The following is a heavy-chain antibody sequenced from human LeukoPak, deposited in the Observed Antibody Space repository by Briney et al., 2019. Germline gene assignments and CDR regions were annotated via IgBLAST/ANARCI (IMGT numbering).Heavy chain of an antibody. J-gene: IGHJ4*02. CDR1: GGSISSSDW. CDR2: IYYSGST. V-gene: IGHV4-4*02. D-gene: IGHD1-26*01. Sequence: SETRSLTCAVSGGSISSSDWWRLVRQPPGKGLEWLGQIYYSGSTNYNPSLKSRVTISVDKSKNQFSLKLSSVTAADTAVYYCARVSGSYFDYWGQGTLVTVSS. CDR3: ARVSGSYFDY.